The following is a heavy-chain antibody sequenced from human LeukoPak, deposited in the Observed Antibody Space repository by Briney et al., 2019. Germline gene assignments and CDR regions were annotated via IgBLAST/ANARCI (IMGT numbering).Heavy chain of an antibody. CDR1: GGTFSSYA. CDR2: IIPIFGTA. CDR3: ARESEYQLGHDY. Sequence: ASVKVSCKASGGTFSSYAISWVRQAPGQGLEWMGGIIPIFGTANYAQKFQGRVTITADESTSTAYMELSSLRSEDTAVYYCARESEYQLGHDYWGQGTLDTVSS. V-gene: IGHV1-69*13. D-gene: IGHD2-2*01. J-gene: IGHJ4*02.